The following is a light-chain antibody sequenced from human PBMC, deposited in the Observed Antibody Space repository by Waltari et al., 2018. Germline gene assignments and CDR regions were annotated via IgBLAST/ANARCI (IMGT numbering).Light chain of an antibody. CDR1: NSNIGRNS. J-gene: IGLJ1*01. V-gene: IGLV1-47*01. CDR3: AAWDDSLSVTYV. Sequence: QSVLTQPPSTSGTPGQTVTISCSGTNSNIGRNSVFWYQQPPGTAPKLLNYRDNQRPSGVPDRFSASKSGTSAALAIRGLRSEDEADYYCAAWDDSLSVTYVFGSGTRVTV. CDR2: RDN.